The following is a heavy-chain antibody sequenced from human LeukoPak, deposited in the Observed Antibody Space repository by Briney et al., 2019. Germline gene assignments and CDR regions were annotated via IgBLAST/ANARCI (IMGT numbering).Heavy chain of an antibody. CDR2: LYLRGSA. CDR1: GFTFSSYW. Sequence: GSLRLSCAASGFTFSSYWMSWVRQPPGKGLEWIGELYLRGSATYNPSLKSRVTISVDESKNQFSLNLNSVTAADTAVYFCAKNGAYSLDYWGPGTLVTVSS. CDR3: AKNGAYSLDY. J-gene: IGHJ4*02. D-gene: IGHD4-17*01. V-gene: IGHV4-4*01.